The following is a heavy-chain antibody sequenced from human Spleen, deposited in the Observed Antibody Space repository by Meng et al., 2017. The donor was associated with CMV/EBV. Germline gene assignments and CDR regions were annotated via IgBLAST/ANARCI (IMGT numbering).Heavy chain of an antibody. V-gene: IGHV5-51*01. Sequence: YTFPNYWIGWVRQMPGKGPEWMGIIYPGDSDTRYSPSFQGQVTISADKSISTAYLQWSSLKASDTAVYYCARRRGYCSATRCYSLDYWGQGTLVTVSS. J-gene: IGHJ4*02. CDR2: IYPGDSDT. D-gene: IGHD2-2*01. CDR3: ARRRGYCSATRCYSLDY. CDR1: YTFPNYW.